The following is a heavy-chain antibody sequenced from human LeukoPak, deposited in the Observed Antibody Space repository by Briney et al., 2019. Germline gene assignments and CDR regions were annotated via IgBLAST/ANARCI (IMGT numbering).Heavy chain of an antibody. CDR2: IYPCDSDT. J-gene: IGHJ3*02. Sequence: GESLKISCRGSEYSFLNYWIGRVRPMPGEGLEWVAIIYPCDSDTRYHPSFKGQVTISADKSINTAYLQWSSLKASDTAMYYCARLSGSYYSAFDIWGQGTMVTVSS. V-gene: IGHV5-51*01. D-gene: IGHD1-26*01. CDR1: EYSFLNYW. CDR3: ARLSGSYYSAFDI.